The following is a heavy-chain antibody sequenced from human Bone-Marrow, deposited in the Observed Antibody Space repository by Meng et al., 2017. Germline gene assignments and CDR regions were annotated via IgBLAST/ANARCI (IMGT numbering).Heavy chain of an antibody. J-gene: IGHJ2*01. D-gene: IGHD3-16*02. Sequence: GESLKISCAASLITFSTYLMNWARQAPGKGLEWVSYISSSGSTIYYADSVKGRFTISRDNAKNSLYLQMNSLRAEDTAVYYCARDPLTLLSGWYFDLWGRGTLVTVSS. CDR2: ISSSGSTI. CDR1: LITFSTYL. CDR3: ARDPLTLLSGWYFDL. V-gene: IGHV3-11*01.